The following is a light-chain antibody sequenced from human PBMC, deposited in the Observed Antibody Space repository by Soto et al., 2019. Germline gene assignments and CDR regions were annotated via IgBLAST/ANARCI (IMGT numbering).Light chain of an antibody. CDR2: AAS. Sequence: DIQMTQSPSDLPASGADRVTITCRASQSISSYLNWYQQKQGKAPKXXIYAASSLQSGVPSRFSGSGSGTDFTLTISSLQTEDFATYYCQRSYSTPPTFGQGTKVDI. CDR1: QSISSY. V-gene: IGKV1-39*01. J-gene: IGKJ1*01. CDR3: QRSYSTPPT.